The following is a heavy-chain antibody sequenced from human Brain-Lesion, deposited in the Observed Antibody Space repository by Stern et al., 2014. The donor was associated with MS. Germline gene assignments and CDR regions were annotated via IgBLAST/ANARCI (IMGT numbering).Heavy chain of an antibody. V-gene: IGHV3-9*01. CDR3: ARDITGSSAYFAY. CDR1: GCTFDNYA. D-gene: IGHD1-14*01. CDR2: ISWNRGII. Sequence: EVQLVESGGDLVQPGRSLRLSCAASGCTFDNYAMHWVRQAPGQGLEWVGGISWNRGIIGYAQSVKGRFTITRDKSNSSLYLQMNSRRPEDTALYCCARDITGSSAYFAYWGQGTLVTVSS. J-gene: IGHJ4*02.